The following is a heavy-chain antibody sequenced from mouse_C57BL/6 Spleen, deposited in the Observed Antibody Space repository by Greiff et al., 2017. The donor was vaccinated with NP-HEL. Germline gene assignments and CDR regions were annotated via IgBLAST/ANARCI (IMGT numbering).Heavy chain of an antibody. CDR1: GYTFTSYW. CDR3: ARSRYDYNAMDY. D-gene: IGHD2-4*01. J-gene: IGHJ4*01. Sequence: QVQLKESGAELVKPGASVKMSCKASGYTFTSYWITWVKQRPGQGLEWIGDIYPGSGSTNYNEKFKSKATLTVDTSSSTAYMQLSSLTSEDSAVYYCARSRYDYNAMDYWGQGTSVTVSS. CDR2: IYPGSGST. V-gene: IGHV1-55*01.